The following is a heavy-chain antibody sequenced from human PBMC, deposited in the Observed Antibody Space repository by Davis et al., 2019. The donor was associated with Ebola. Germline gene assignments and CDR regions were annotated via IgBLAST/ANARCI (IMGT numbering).Heavy chain of an antibody. V-gene: IGHV1-69*06. J-gene: IGHJ4*02. D-gene: IGHD3-16*01. CDR2: IIPIFGAA. Sequence: SVKVSCNASGGTFTTYTISWLRQAPGQGLEWMGGIIPIFGAAIYAQKFQDRVIVTEDTSTDTAYMELSSLRSDDTAVYYCTIGGTTGGFDYWGQGTLVTVSS. CDR1: GGTFTTYT. CDR3: TIGGTTGGFDY.